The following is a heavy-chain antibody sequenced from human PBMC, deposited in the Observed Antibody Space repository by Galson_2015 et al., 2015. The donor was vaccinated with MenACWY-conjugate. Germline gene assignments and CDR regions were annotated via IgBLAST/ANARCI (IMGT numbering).Heavy chain of an antibody. CDR3: ARGVTRTSGTINWYFDF. J-gene: IGHJ2*01. Sequence: CAISGDSVSGNSAAWTWIRQSTSRGLEWLGRTYYRSRWHNDYAVSVKSRITINPDTSRNQLSLQLSSVTPEDTAVYYCARGVTRTSGTINWYFDFWGRGTLVTVSS. CDR2: TYYRSRWHN. CDR1: GDSVSGNSAA. D-gene: IGHD6-13*01. V-gene: IGHV6-1*01.